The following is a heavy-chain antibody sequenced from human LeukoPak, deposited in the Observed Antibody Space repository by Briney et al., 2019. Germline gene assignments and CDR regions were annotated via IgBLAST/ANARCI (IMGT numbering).Heavy chain of an antibody. Sequence: GGSLRLSCVASGFIFSDVGMNWVRQVPGKGLEWVAFISSRGTSTFYADSVKGRFTISRDTAKKSLDLQMTSLRADDTAAYYCVRGTDCSATTCYPLSAFDYWGQGTLVTVSS. CDR3: VRGTDCSATTCYPLSAFDY. J-gene: IGHJ4*02. D-gene: IGHD2-8*02. CDR1: GFIFSDVG. V-gene: IGHV3-21*04. CDR2: ISSRGTST.